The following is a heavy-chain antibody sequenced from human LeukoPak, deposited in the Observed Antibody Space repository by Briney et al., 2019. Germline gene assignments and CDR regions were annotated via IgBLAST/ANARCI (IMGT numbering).Heavy chain of an antibody. CDR2: ISAYNGNT. CDR3: ARDRIVAANDAVDI. CDR1: GYTFTTYG. Sequence: ASVKVSCKASGYTFTTYGISWVRQAPGQGLEWMGWISAYNGNTNYAQRLQGRVTMTTDTSTSTAYMELRSLRSDDTAVYYCARDRIVAANDAVDIWGQGTMVTVSP. J-gene: IGHJ3*02. D-gene: IGHD6-13*01. V-gene: IGHV1-18*01.